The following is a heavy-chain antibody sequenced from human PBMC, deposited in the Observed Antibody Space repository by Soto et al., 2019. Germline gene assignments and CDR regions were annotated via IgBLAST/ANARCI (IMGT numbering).Heavy chain of an antibody. CDR3: ASERVLGNMDV. CDR1: GGSISSSSYY. V-gene: IGHV4-39*01. D-gene: IGHD2-8*02. CDR2: IYYSGST. Sequence: QLQLQESGPGLVKPSETLSLTCTVSGGSISSSSYYWGWIRQPPGKGLEWIGSIYYSGSTYYNPSLKSRVTISVDTSKNQFSLKLSSVTAADTAVYYCASERVLGNMDVWGQGTTVTVSS. J-gene: IGHJ6*02.